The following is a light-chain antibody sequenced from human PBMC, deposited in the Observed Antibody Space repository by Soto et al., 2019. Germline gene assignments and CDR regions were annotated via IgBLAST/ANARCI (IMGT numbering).Light chain of an antibody. J-gene: IGKJ1*01. V-gene: IGKV1-5*03. CDR1: QTISSW. CDR2: KAS. Sequence: DIQMTQSPSTLSGSVGDRVTITCRASQTISSWLAWYQQKPGKAPKLLIYKASTLKSGVPSRFSGSGSGTEVPLTISSLQPDDFATYYCQHYNSYSEAFGQGTKVDIK. CDR3: QHYNSYSEA.